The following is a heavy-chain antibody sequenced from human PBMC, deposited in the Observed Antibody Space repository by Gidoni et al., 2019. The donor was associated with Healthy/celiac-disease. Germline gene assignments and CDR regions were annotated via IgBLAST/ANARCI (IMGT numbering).Heavy chain of an antibody. CDR2: ISGSGGST. V-gene: IGHV3-23*01. Sequence: MSWVRQAAGKGLEWLSAISGSGGSTYYADSVKGRLTISRDNSKNTLYLQMTSLRGEDTAVNYCAKDPRCFGVRGSWGQGTLVTVSS. J-gene: IGHJ4*02. CDR3: AKDPRCFGVRGS. D-gene: IGHD3-10*01.